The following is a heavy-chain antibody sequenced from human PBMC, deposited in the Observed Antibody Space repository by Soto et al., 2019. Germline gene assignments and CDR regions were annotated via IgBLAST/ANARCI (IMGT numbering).Heavy chain of an antibody. CDR1: GEGVSSKSAA. J-gene: IGHJ5*02. V-gene: IGHV6-1*01. Sequence: SQTLSLTCAISGEGVSSKSAAWNWVRQSPSRNLEWLGRAFYRSKWYIEYADSVKSRIILSPDTSKNQLSLHLNFVTPDDTATYYCARGVNYYDSSGSSWFDPWGQGALVTVSS. CDR2: AFYRSKWYI. D-gene: IGHD3-22*01. CDR3: ARGVNYYDSSGSSWFDP.